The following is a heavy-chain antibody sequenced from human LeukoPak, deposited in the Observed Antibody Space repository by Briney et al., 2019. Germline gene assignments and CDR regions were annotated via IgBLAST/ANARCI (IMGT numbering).Heavy chain of an antibody. J-gene: IGHJ4*02. V-gene: IGHV3-23*01. Sequence: GGSLRLSCAASGFTFSTYAMSWVRQAPGKGLDWVSTISDGGSDTHYADSVEGRFTISRDNSNNTLYLQMNSLRAEDTAVYYCARDQVPALANWGQGTLVTVSS. CDR2: ISDGGSDT. CDR3: ARDQVPALAN. D-gene: IGHD5-18*01. CDR1: GFTFSTYA.